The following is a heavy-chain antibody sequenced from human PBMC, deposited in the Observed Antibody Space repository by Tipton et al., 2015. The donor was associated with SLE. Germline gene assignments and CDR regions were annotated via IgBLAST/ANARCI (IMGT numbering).Heavy chain of an antibody. Sequence: AVSGFTFNSYDMSWVRQAPGKGLEWVSTISGSGGGTYYADSVKGRFTISRDNSKNTLYLQMNSLRAEDTAVYYCAKEGYWQPFDYWGQGTLVTVSS. CDR3: AKEGYWQPFDY. J-gene: IGHJ4*02. CDR2: ISGSGGGT. D-gene: IGHD2-15*01. CDR1: GFTFNSYD. V-gene: IGHV3-23*01.